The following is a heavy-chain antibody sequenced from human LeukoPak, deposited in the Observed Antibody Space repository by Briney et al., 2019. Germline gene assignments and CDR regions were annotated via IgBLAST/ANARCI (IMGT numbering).Heavy chain of an antibody. Sequence: PGGSLRLSCAASGFIFSNAWMNWVRQAPGKGLEWVGRIKSKTDGGTTDYAAPVKGRFTISRDDSKNTLYLQMNSLKTEDTAMYYCTTDRRIYYDFWSGSFPDAFDIWGQGTMVTVSS. J-gene: IGHJ3*02. D-gene: IGHD3-3*01. V-gene: IGHV3-15*07. CDR1: GFIFSNAW. CDR3: TTDRRIYYDFWSGSFPDAFDI. CDR2: IKSKTDGGTT.